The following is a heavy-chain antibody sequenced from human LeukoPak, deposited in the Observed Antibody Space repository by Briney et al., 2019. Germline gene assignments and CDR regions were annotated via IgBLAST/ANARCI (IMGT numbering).Heavy chain of an antibody. D-gene: IGHD2-2*01. Sequence: GASVKVSCKASGYTFTSYDINWVRQATGQGLEWMGWMNPNSGNTGCAQKFQGRVTMTRNTSISTAYMELSSLRSEDTAVYYCARILRRHCSSTCCPNGYWGQGTLVTVSS. V-gene: IGHV1-8*01. J-gene: IGHJ4*02. CDR1: GYTFTSYD. CDR2: MNPNSGNT. CDR3: ARILRRHCSSTCCPNGY.